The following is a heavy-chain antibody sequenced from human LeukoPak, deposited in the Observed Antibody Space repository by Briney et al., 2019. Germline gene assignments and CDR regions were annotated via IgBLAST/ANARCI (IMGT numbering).Heavy chain of an antibody. CDR2: ISSSGSTI. CDR3: ARERVTGYYYYYMDV. D-gene: IGHD1-20*01. V-gene: IGHV3-48*03. Sequence: GGSLRLSCAASGFTFSSYEMNWVRQAPGKGLEWVSYISSSGSTIYYADSVKGRFTISRDNAKNSLYLQMNSLRAEDTAVYYCARERVTGYYYYYMDVWGKGTTVTVSS. CDR1: GFTFSSYE. J-gene: IGHJ6*03.